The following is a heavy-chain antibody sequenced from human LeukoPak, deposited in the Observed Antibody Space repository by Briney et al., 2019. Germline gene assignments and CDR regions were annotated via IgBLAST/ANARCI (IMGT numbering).Heavy chain of an antibody. Sequence: GGSLRLSCETSGFPFNRAWMSWVRQSPGRGLEWVGRTISEADGGTTDYAAPVKGRFFISRDDSRQTLYLQMNNLKTEDTAVYFCVADNGVRFLEVDYWGLGTLVTVSS. J-gene: IGHJ4*02. CDR3: VADNGVRFLEVDY. CDR1: GFPFNRAW. V-gene: IGHV3-15*01. D-gene: IGHD3-3*01. CDR2: TISEADGGTT.